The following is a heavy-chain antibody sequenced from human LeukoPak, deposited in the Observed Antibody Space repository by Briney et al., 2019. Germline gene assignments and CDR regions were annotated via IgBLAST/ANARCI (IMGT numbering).Heavy chain of an antibody. V-gene: IGHV3-33*01. CDR3: SRGALEWLFTFDY. CDR1: GFTFSSYG. CDR2: IWYDGSNK. Sequence: GGSLRLSCAASGFTFSSYGMHWFRQAPGKGLEWVAVIWYDGSNKYYADSVKGRFTISRDNSKNTLYLQMNSLRAEDTAVYYCSRGALEWLFTFDYWGQGTLVTVSS. J-gene: IGHJ4*02. D-gene: IGHD3-3*01.